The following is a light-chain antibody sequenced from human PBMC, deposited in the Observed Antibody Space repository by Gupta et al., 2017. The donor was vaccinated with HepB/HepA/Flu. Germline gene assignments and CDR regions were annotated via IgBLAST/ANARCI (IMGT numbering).Light chain of an antibody. CDR1: SSDVGSYNL. Sequence: QSALTQPASVSGSPGQSITISCTGTSSDVGSYNLVSWYQQHPVQAPKLWIYEVTKRPSGISNRVSGSKSGNEESLTISGLQAEDEAEEDCCSYAGGSMGIFGGGTKLTVL. V-gene: IGLV2-23*02. J-gene: IGLJ2*01. CDR3: CSYAGGSMGI. CDR2: EVT.